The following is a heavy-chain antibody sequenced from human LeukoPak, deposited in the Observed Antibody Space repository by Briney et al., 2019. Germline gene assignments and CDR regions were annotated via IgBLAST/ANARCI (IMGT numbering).Heavy chain of an antibody. CDR1: RFTFSSYT. CDR2: ISANAVGT. CDR3: ASMPSTEIYYFYYMDV. J-gene: IGHJ6*03. D-gene: IGHD2-2*01. V-gene: IGHV3-23*01. Sequence: PGGSLRLSCADSRFTFSSYTMNWVRQAPGKGLECVSGISANAVGTYYADSVKGRFTISRDNSKNTLYLHMDRLGTEDTAVYYCASMPSTEIYYFYYMDVWGKGTTVTVSS.